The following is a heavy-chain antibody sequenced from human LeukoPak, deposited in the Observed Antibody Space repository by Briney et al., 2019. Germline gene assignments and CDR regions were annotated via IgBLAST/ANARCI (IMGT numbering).Heavy chain of an antibody. CDR2: IYPGDSDA. CDR1: GYSFTTYW. D-gene: IGHD3-22*01. Sequence: GESLKISCKGSGYSFTTYWIGWVRQMPGRGLEWMGIIYPGDSDARYSPSFQGQVTISADKSISTAYLQWSSLKASDTAMYYCARQFRDSSGYYSYYFDYWGQGTLVTVSS. CDR3: ARQFRDSSGYYSYYFDY. J-gene: IGHJ4*02. V-gene: IGHV5-51*01.